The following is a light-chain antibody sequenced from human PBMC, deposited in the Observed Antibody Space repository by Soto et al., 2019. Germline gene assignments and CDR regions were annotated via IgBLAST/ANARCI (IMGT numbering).Light chain of an antibody. CDR1: QSIRSW. J-gene: IGKJ1*01. CDR2: KAS. CDR3: QQYNSYSWT. V-gene: IGKV1-5*03. Sequence: IQMTQSPSTLSASVGDRVTITCRASQSIRSWLAWYQQRPGKAPKLLIHKASSLESGVPSRFSGSGSGTEFTLTISSLQPDDFATYYCQQYNSYSWTFGQGTKVEIK.